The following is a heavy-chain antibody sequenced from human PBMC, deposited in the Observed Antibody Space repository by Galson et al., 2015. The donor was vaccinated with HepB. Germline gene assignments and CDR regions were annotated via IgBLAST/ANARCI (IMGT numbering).Heavy chain of an antibody. D-gene: IGHD2-21*01. V-gene: IGHV4-39*01. J-gene: IGHJ6*03. CDR2: IYYSGST. Sequence: SETLSLTCTVSGGSISSGSYYWSWIRQPAGKGLEWIGSIYYSGSTYYNPSLKSRVTISVDTSKNQFSLKLSSVTAADTAVYYCAGLNEECGGDCYPNYYYYMDVWGKGTTVTVSS. CDR1: GGSISSGSYY. CDR3: AGLNEECGGDCYPNYYYYMDV.